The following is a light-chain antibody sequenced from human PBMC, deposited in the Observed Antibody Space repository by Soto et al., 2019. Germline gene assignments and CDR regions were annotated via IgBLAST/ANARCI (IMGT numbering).Light chain of an antibody. CDR3: QQRANWPPLT. Sequence: EIFLTQSPATLSLSPGQRAVLSYRASQTVYSYLAWYQHKPGQAPRLLIYDASKRATDIPPRFSGSGYGTDFTLTISSLEPDDFAVYYCQQRANWPPLTFGGGTKVEI. J-gene: IGKJ4*01. V-gene: IGKV3-11*01. CDR2: DAS. CDR1: QTVYSY.